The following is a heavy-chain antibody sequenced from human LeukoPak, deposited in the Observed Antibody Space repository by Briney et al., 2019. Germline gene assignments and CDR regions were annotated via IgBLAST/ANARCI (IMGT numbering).Heavy chain of an antibody. J-gene: IGHJ6*02. D-gene: IGHD6-13*01. V-gene: IGHV3-23*01. Sequence: GGSLRLSCAASGFIFSSYSMSWVRQAPGKGLEWVSVITGSGGNTYYADSVKGRFTISKDNSKSTVYLQMSSLRVDDTAVYYCAKAASSSWPSYYYGMDVWGQGTTVTVSS. CDR2: ITGSGGNT. CDR3: AKAASSSWPSYYYGMDV. CDR1: GFIFSSYS.